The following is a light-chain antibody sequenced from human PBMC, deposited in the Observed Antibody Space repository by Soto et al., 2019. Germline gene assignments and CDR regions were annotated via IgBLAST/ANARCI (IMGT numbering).Light chain of an antibody. CDR3: CSYAGSYTGVYV. V-gene: IGLV2-11*01. CDR1: SSDVGGYNY. J-gene: IGLJ1*01. Sequence: QSALTQPRSVSGSPGQSVTISCTGTSSDVGGYNYVSWYQQHPGKAPKLMIYDVSKRPSGVPDRFSGSKSGNTASLTISGLQAEDEADYYCCSYAGSYTGVYVFGTGTKLTVL. CDR2: DVS.